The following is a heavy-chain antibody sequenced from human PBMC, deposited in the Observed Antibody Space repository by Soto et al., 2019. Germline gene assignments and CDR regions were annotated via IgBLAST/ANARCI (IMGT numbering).Heavy chain of an antibody. J-gene: IGHJ6*02. V-gene: IGHV3-33*01. CDR1: GFTFSSYG. Sequence: QVQLVESGGGVVQPGRSLRLSCAASGFTFSSYGMHWVRQAPGKGLEWVAVIWYDGSNKYYADSVKGRFTISRDNSKNPLYLQMNSLRAEDTAVYYCARRLERGLEGYYYYGMDVWGQGTTVTVSS. CDR3: ARRLERGLEGYYYYGMDV. CDR2: IWYDGSNK. D-gene: IGHD1-1*01.